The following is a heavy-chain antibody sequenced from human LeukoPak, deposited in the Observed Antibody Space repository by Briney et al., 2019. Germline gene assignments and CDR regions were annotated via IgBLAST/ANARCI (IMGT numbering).Heavy chain of an antibody. Sequence: SQTLSLTCTVSGGSISSGSYYWSWIRQPAGKGLEWIGRIYTSGSTNYNPSLKSRVTISVDTSKNQFSLKLSSVTAADTAAYYCARVNGDYTFYYMDVWGKGTTVTVSS. CDR1: GGSISSGSYY. V-gene: IGHV4-61*02. CDR3: ARVNGDYTFYYMDV. D-gene: IGHD4-17*01. CDR2: IYTSGST. J-gene: IGHJ6*03.